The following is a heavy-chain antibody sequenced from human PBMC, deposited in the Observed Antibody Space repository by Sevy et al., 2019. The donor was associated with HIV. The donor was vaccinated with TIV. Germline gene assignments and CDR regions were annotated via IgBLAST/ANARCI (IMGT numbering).Heavy chain of an antibody. V-gene: IGHV4-34*01. CDR1: GGSFSGYY. Sequence: SETLSLTCAVYGGSFSGYYWSWIRQPPGKGLEWIGEINHSGSTNYNPSLKSRVTISVDTSKNQFSLKLSSVTAADTAVYYCARGKVGATQRRPVLDYWGQGTLVTVSS. CDR3: ARGKVGATQRRPVLDY. CDR2: INHSGST. J-gene: IGHJ4*02. D-gene: IGHD1-26*01.